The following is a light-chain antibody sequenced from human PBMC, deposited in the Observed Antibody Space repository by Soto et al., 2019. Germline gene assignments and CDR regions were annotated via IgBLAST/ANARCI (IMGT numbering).Light chain of an antibody. CDR1: SSDIGAYNY. J-gene: IGLJ2*01. V-gene: IGLV2-8*01. CDR3: GTWDSSLSAVV. CDR2: EVS. Sequence: QSALTQPPSASGSPGQSVTISCTGTSSDIGAYNYVSWYQQHPGKAPKLMIHEVSKRPSGVPDRFSGSKSGNTASLTVSGLQAEDEADYYCGTWDSSLSAVVFGGGTKLTVL.